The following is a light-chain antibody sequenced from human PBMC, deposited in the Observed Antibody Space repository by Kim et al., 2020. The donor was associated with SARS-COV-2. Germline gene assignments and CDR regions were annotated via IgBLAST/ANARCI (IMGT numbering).Light chain of an antibody. CDR2: EDN. V-gene: IGLV6-57*03. CDR1: SGSIAINY. CDR3: QSYDDNNVV. Sequence: GKALTISCTRRSGSIAINYVQWYQQRPGSAPPTVIFEDNQRPSGVPARFSGSIDTSSNSASLTISGLKTEDEADYFCQSYDDNNVVFGGGTQLTVL. J-gene: IGLJ3*02.